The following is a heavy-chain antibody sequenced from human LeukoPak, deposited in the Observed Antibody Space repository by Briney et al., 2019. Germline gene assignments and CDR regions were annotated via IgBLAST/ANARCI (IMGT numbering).Heavy chain of an antibody. D-gene: IGHD3-3*01. CDR2: IIPIFGTA. V-gene: IGHV1-69*13. CDR1: GGTFSSYA. CDR3: ARGPPDFTIFGVATDAFDI. Sequence: SVKVSCKASGGTFSSYAISWVRQAPGQGLEWMGGIIPIFGTANYAQKFQGRVTITADESTSTAYMELSSLRSEDTAVYYCARGPPDFTIFGVATDAFDIWGQGTMVTVSS. J-gene: IGHJ3*02.